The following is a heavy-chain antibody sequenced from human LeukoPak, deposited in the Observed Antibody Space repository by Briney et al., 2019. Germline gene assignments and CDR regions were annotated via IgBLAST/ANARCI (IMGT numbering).Heavy chain of an antibody. CDR1: GGSISSSG. J-gene: IGHJ4*02. Sequence: ETLSLTCTVSGGSISSSGYYWGWIRQPPGKGLEWVANIKQDGSAKYYVDSVKGRFTISRDNAKNSLYLQMNSLRAEDTAVYYCAGPPGDYWGQGTLVTVSS. CDR3: AGPPGDY. CDR2: IKQDGSAK. V-gene: IGHV3-7*01.